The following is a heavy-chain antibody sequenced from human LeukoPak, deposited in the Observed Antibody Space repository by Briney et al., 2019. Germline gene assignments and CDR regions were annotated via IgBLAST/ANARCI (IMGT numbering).Heavy chain of an antibody. D-gene: IGHD1-1*01. Sequence: PGGSLRLSCAASGFTFDDYGMSWVRQAPGKGLVWVSRINSDGSSTNYADSVKGRFTISRDNAKNTLYLQMNSLRAEDTAVYYCAGDRGWNDAFDIWGQGTMVTVSS. V-gene: IGHV3-74*01. CDR3: AGDRGWNDAFDI. J-gene: IGHJ3*02. CDR1: GFTFDDYG. CDR2: INSDGSST.